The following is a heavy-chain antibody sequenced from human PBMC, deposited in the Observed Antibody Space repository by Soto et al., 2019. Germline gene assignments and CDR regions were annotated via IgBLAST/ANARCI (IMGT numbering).Heavy chain of an antibody. Sequence: QVQLVESGGGLVQPGGSLRLACATSGFTFTDYDMSWIRQAPGKGLEWVSYISYSGTTIYYADSVRGRFAISRDNAEKSLSLHMNSLRAEDTAVYYCTRPCRYCNGGGPGNWFDPWSQGTLVTVSS. V-gene: IGHV3-11*01. CDR2: ISYSGTTI. CDR1: GFTFTDYD. J-gene: IGHJ5*02. D-gene: IGHD2-8*02. CDR3: TRPCRYCNGGGPGNWFDP.